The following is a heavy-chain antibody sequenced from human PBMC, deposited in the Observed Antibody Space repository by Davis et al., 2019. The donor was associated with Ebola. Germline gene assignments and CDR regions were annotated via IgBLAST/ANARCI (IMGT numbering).Heavy chain of an antibody. D-gene: IGHD2-2*01. V-gene: IGHV3-53*01. CDR3: TRDYPSPAAF. CDR1: GFFVGNNY. J-gene: IGHJ4*02. Sequence: PGGSLRLSCVASGFFVGNNYMTWVRQAPGKGLEWISVIYSAGDTYYADFLKGRFTISRDNSKNTLYLQMNSLRVEDTAVYYCTRDYPSPAAFWGQGTLVTVSS. CDR2: IYSAGDT.